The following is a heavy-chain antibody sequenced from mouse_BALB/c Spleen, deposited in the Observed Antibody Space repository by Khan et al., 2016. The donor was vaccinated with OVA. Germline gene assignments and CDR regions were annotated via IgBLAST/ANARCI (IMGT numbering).Heavy chain of an antibody. CDR2: INPYNDGT. V-gene: IGHV1S136*01. D-gene: IGHD1-1*01. Sequence: EVQLQQSGPELVKPGASVKMSCKASGYTFTNYIMHWVKQKPGQGLEWIGYINPYNDGTKYNEKFKGKATMTSDKSSSTAYMELSSLTSENSAVYYRARRGWVYYGNSSPPTMDYWGQGTSVTVSS. J-gene: IGHJ4*01. CDR3: ARRGWVYYGNSSPPTMDY. CDR1: GYTFTNYI.